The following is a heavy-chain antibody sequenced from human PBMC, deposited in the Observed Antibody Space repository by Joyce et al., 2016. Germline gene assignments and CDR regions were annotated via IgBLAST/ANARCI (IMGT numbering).Heavy chain of an antibody. V-gene: IGHV3-21*02. CDR3: ARGGIVYDYSMDL. D-gene: IGHD3-22*01. Sequence: EVQLVESGGGQVKPGGSLRISCAAFGFTLSTSSMSWFRRVPGKGLWWVSAISSDSTSIFYADSVKGRFTVSRDNAKNSLYLQMNSLRAEDTAVFFCARGGIVYDYSMDLWGQGTTVTVSS. CDR2: ISSDSTSI. J-gene: IGHJ6*02. CDR1: GFTLSTSS.